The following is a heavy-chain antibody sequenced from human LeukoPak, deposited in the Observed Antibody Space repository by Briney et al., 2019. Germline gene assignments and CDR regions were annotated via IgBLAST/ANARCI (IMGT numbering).Heavy chain of an antibody. CDR1: GFTFSSYA. V-gene: IGHV3-64*01. CDR2: ISSNGGST. Sequence: GGSLRLSCAASGFTFSSYAMHWVRQAPGKGLEYVSAISSNGGSTYYANSVKGRFTISRDNSKNTLYLQMGSLRAEDMAVYYCARWSGFYYWGQGTLVTVSS. J-gene: IGHJ4*02. CDR3: ARWSGFYY.